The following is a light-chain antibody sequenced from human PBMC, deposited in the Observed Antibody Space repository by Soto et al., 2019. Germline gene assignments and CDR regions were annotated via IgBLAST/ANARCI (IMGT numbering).Light chain of an antibody. CDR2: HAS. CDR1: ENVDIY. J-gene: IGKJ4*01. V-gene: IGKV3-11*01. CDR3: QQRHNWPPLT. Sequence: ETVLTQSPATLSLSPGERATLSCRASENVDIYLAWYQQKPGQAPRLLIYHASNRATGIPARFSGSGSGTDFTLTISSLEPEDFAVYYCQQRHNWPPLTFGGGTRVEIK.